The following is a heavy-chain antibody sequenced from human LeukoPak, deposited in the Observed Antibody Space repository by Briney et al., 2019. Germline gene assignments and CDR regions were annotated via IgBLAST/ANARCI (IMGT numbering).Heavy chain of an antibody. J-gene: IGHJ6*02. D-gene: IGHD1-26*01. Sequence: GGSLRLSCAASGFTFSDYAMTWVRQALGKGLEWVSSISGSGASTYYADSVKGRFTISRDISKNTLYLQMSSLRAEDAAVYYCAKGEGAYYYYGVDVWGQGTTVTVSS. CDR1: GFTFSDYA. CDR2: ISGSGAST. V-gene: IGHV3-23*01. CDR3: AKGEGAYYYYGVDV.